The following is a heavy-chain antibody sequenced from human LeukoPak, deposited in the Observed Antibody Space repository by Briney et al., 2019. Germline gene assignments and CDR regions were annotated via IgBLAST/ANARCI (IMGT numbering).Heavy chain of an antibody. CDR1: GFTFSSYG. V-gene: IGHV3-30*18. CDR2: ISYDGSNK. J-gene: IGHJ4*02. D-gene: IGHD4-23*01. CDR3: AKGGIYGGNPRGYLDY. Sequence: GGSLRLSCAASGFTFSSYGMHWVRQAPGKGLEWVAVISYDGSNKYYADSVKGRFTISRDNSKNTLYLQMNSLRAEDTAVYYCAKGGIYGGNPRGYLDYWGQGTLVTVSS.